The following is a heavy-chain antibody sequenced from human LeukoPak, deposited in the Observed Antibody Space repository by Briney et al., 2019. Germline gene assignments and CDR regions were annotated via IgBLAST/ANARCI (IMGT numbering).Heavy chain of an antibody. CDR2: IKQDGSEK. Sequence: GGSLRLSCAASGFTFSSYWMSWVRQAPGKGLEWVANIKQDGSEKYYVDSVKGRFTISRDNAKNSLYLQMNSLRAEDTAVYYCARSPGTYYYDSSGYFRTARYYYYMDVWGKGTTVTVSS. CDR1: GFTFSSYW. J-gene: IGHJ6*03. V-gene: IGHV3-7*01. CDR3: ARSPGTYYYDSSGYFRTARYYYYMDV. D-gene: IGHD3-22*01.